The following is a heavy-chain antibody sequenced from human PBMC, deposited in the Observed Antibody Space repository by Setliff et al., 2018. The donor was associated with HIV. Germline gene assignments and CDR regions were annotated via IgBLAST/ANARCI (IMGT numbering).Heavy chain of an antibody. V-gene: IGHV1-58*02. D-gene: IGHD3-22*01. CDR3: AAGYYYVSSGYYQVFDY. CDR2: IVVGSGNT. J-gene: IGHJ4*02. Sequence: SVKVSCKASGFTFTSSAMQWVRQARGQRLEWIGWIVVGSGNTNYAQKFQERVTITRDMSTSTAYMELSSLRSEDTAVYYCAAGYYYVSSGYYQVFDYWGQGTLVTVPQ. CDR1: GFTFTSSA.